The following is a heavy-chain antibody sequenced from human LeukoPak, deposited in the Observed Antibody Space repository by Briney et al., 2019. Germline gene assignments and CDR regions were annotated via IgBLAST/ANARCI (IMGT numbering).Heavy chain of an antibody. CDR3: TRQAYSVTTGANYYGMDV. D-gene: IGHD4-17*01. Sequence: GGSLRLSCAASGFTFSGSAMHWVRQASGKGLEWVGRIRSKANSYATAYAASVKGRFTISRDDSKNTAYLQMNSLKTEDTAVYYCTRQAYSVTTGANYYGMDVWGQGTTVTVSS. V-gene: IGHV3-73*01. CDR2: IRSKANSYAT. CDR1: GFTFSGSA. J-gene: IGHJ6*02.